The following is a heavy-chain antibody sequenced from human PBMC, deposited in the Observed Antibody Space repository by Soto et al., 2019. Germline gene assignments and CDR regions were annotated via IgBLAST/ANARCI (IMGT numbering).Heavy chain of an antibody. D-gene: IGHD5-12*01. CDR2: ISGSGGST. V-gene: IGHV3-23*01. Sequence: PGGSVRLSXAASGFTFSSYAMSWVRQAPGKGLEWVSAISGSGGSTYYADSVKGRFTVSRDNSKNTLYLQMNSLRAEDTAVYYCAKGIKMATISYYFDYWGQGTLVTVSS. CDR1: GFTFSSYA. J-gene: IGHJ4*02. CDR3: AKGIKMATISYYFDY.